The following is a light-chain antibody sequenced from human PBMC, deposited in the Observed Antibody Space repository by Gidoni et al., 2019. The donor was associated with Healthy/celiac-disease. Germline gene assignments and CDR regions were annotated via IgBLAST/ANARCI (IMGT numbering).Light chain of an antibody. Sequence: EIVLTQSPGTLSLSPGERANLSCRASQSVSSSYLAWYQQKPGQAPSLLIYGASSRATGIPDRFSGSGSGTDFTLTISRLEPEDFAVYYCQQYGSSPPYTFGQGTKLEIK. V-gene: IGKV3-20*01. CDR3: QQYGSSPPYT. CDR1: QSVSSSY. J-gene: IGKJ2*01. CDR2: GAS.